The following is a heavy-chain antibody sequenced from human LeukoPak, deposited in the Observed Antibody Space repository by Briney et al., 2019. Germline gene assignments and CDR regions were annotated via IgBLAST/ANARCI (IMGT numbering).Heavy chain of an antibody. CDR3: ARDPNLYSGSYSDY. V-gene: IGHV3-7*01. Sequence: GGSLRLSCAASGFTFSSYWMSWVRQAPGKGLEWVANIKQDGSEKYYVDSVKGRFTISRDNAKNSLYLQMNSLRAEDTAVYYCARDPNLYSGSYSDYWGQGTLVTVSS. D-gene: IGHD1-26*01. CDR1: GFTFSSYW. J-gene: IGHJ4*02. CDR2: IKQDGSEK.